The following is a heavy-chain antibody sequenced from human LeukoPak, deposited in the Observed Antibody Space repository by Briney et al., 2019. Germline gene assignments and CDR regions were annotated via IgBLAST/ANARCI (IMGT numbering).Heavy chain of an antibody. CDR1: GFTFSNYA. J-gene: IGHJ6*02. V-gene: IGHV3-23*01. CDR2: LSDSGSST. Sequence: GGSLRLSCAASGFTFSNYAMSWVRPAPGRGLDWVSTLSDSGSSTYYADSVKGRFTISRDNSKNTLYLQMDSLRVEDTATYYCAKVPYSDYGSGRPPFMDVWGQGTTVAVSS. D-gene: IGHD3-10*01. CDR3: AKVPYSDYGSGRPPFMDV.